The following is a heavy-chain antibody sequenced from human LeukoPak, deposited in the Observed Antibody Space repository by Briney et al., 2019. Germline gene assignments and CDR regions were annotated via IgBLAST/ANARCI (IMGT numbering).Heavy chain of an antibody. Sequence: GGSLRLSCAASGFIFSSYWMTWVRQAPGKGLEWVANIKQAGSENSYVDSVKGRFTISRDNSKNTLYLQMNSLRAEDTAVYYCAKGSRDGFYNWFDPWGQGTLVTVSS. D-gene: IGHD5-24*01. J-gene: IGHJ5*02. CDR3: AKGSRDGFYNWFDP. CDR1: GFIFSSYW. CDR2: IKQAGSEN. V-gene: IGHV3-7*03.